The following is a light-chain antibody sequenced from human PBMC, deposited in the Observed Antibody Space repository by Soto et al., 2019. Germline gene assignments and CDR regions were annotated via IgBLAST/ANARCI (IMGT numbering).Light chain of an antibody. J-gene: IGLJ3*02. CDR3: AAWDDSLNGWV. CDR1: SSNIGSNT. CDR2: SYN. Sequence: QSVLTQPPSASGTPGQRVTISCSGRSSNIGSNTVNWYQHLPGTAPKLLIYSYNQRPSGVPDRFSGSKSGTSASLAISGLQSEDEADYYCAAWDDSLNGWVFGGGTQLTVL. V-gene: IGLV1-44*01.